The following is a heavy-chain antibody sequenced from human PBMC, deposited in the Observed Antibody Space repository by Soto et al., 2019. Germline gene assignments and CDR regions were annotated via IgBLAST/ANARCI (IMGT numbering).Heavy chain of an antibody. D-gene: IGHD6-13*01. Sequence: QVQLVQSGAEVKKPGSSVKVSCKASGGTFSSYTISWVRQAPGQGLEWMGRIIPILGIANYAQKFQGRVTITADKSTSTAYMELSSLRSEDTAVYYCARDNSPYSSSWNDAFDIWGQGTMVTVSS. CDR1: GGTFSSYT. CDR3: ARDNSPYSSSWNDAFDI. CDR2: IIPILGIA. V-gene: IGHV1-69*08. J-gene: IGHJ3*02.